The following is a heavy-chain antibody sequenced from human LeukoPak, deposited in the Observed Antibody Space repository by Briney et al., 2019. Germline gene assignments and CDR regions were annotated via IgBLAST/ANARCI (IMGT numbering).Heavy chain of an antibody. CDR2: ISSSGSTI. D-gene: IGHD6-19*01. Sequence: TGGSLRLSCAASGFTFSSYEMNWVRQAPGKGLEWVSYISSSGSTIYCADSVKGRFTISRDNAKNSLYLQMNSLRAEDTAVYYCARSSGWFCFDYWGQGTLVTVSS. J-gene: IGHJ4*02. V-gene: IGHV3-48*03. CDR3: ARSSGWFCFDY. CDR1: GFTFSSYE.